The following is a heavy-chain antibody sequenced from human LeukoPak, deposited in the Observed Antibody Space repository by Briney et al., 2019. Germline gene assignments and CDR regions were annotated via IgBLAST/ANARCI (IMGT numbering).Heavy chain of an antibody. D-gene: IGHD1-1*01. CDR1: GFNFRTSA. J-gene: IGHJ5*02. V-gene: IGHV3-30*04. Sequence: GGSLRLSCAASGFNFRTSAMHWVRQTPGKGLEWMALISHDGSQNFLAESLKGRFTISRDNSKITLYIQMNSLRLDDTAIYYCARDASTAPYSANWAANYFDPWGQGTLVTVSS. CDR2: ISHDGSQN. CDR3: ARDASTAPYSANWAANYFDP.